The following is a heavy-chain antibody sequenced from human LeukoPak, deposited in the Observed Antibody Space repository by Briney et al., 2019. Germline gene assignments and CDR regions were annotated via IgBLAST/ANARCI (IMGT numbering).Heavy chain of an antibody. V-gene: IGHV4-59*08. Sequence: PSETLSLTCAVYGGSFSGYYWSWIRQPPGKGLEWIGYIYYSGSTNYNPSLKSRVTISVDTSKNQFSLKLSSVTAADTAVYYCARLYYYDSSGYYSGEYFDYWGQGTLVTVSS. CDR1: GGSFSGYY. CDR3: ARLYYYDSSGYYSGEYFDY. CDR2: IYYSGST. D-gene: IGHD3-22*01. J-gene: IGHJ4*02.